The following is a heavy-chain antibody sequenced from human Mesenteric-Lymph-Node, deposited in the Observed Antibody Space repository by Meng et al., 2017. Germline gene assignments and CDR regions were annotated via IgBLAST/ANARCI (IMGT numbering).Heavy chain of an antibody. CDR3: AKDPSATYLFDY. CDR1: GFTFSAYA. Sequence: GESLKISCAASGFTFSAYAMSWVRQAPGKGLEWVSTITGGGGSPYYADSVKGRFTISRDNSKNTLFLQMNSLRAEDTALSFCAKDPSATYLFDYWGQGTLVTVSS. CDR2: ITGGGGSP. J-gene: IGHJ4*02. V-gene: IGHV3-23*01. D-gene: IGHD2-8*01.